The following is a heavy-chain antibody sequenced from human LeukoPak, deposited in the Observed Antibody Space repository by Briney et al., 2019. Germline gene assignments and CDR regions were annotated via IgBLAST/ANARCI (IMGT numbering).Heavy chain of an antibody. CDR3: ARVRITMVRGAVGAFDI. D-gene: IGHD3-10*01. Sequence: ASVKVSCKASGYTFTTYAMSWVRQAPGQGLEWMGWINTNTGNPTYAQGFTGRFVFSLDTSVSTAYLQISSLKAEDTAVYYCARVRITMVRGAVGAFDIWGQGTMVTVSS. CDR2: INTNTGNP. V-gene: IGHV7-4-1*02. J-gene: IGHJ3*02. CDR1: GYTFTTYA.